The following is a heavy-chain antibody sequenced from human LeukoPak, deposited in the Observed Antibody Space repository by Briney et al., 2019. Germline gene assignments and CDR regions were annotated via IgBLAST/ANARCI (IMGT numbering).Heavy chain of an antibody. D-gene: IGHD2-15*01. V-gene: IGHV3-49*04. CDR2: IRSKAYGGTT. Sequence: GGSLRLSCAASGFTFGDYAMSWVRQAPGKGLEWVGFIRSKAYGGTTEYAASVKGRFTISRDDSKSIAYLQMNSLKTEDTAVYYCTRSLIQYCSGGSCYSFWGQGTLVTVSS. CDR3: TRSLIQYCSGGSCYSF. CDR1: GFTFGDYA. J-gene: IGHJ4*02.